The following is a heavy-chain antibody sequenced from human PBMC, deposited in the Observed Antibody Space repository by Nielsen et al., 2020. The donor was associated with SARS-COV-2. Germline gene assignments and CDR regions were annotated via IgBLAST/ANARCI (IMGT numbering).Heavy chain of an antibody. J-gene: IGHJ4*02. CDR3: ATNYYDGSAYYYDPLGFDY. D-gene: IGHD3-22*01. CDR1: GGTFSGYA. V-gene: IGHV1-69*04. CDR2: VIPVLGTA. Sequence: SVKVSCKASGGTFSGYAVNWMRQAPGQGLEWMGRVIPVLGTANYAQKFQDRVTISADKSTSAAYMDLSSLRSEDTALYYCATNYYDGSAYYYDPLGFDYWGQGTLVTVSS.